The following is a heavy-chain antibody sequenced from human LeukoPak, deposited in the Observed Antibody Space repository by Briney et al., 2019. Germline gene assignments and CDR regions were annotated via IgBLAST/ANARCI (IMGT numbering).Heavy chain of an antibody. CDR2: ISDIGSI. CDR1: GGSISSYY. V-gene: IGHV4-59*08. D-gene: IGHD2-8*02. Sequence: SETLSLTCTVSGGSISSYYWSWIRQPPGKGLEWIAYISDIGSINYNPSLKSRVTMSLDTSKNQFSLKLSSVTAADTAVYYCAGHHPRNTVDFWGQGTLVTVSS. CDR3: AGHHPRNTVDF. J-gene: IGHJ4*02.